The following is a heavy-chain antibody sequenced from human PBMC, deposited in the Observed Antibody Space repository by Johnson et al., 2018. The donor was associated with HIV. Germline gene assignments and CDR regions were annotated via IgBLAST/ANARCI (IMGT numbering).Heavy chain of an antibody. CDR2: IQNDGSNK. CDR1: GFTFSDYD. Sequence: QVQLVESGGGLVQPGGSLRLSCAASGFTFSDYDMNWIRQAPGKGLEWVAFIQNDGSNKYYADSVKGRYTISRDNSRNTLYLQMSNLRTEETAVYYCAKGEAQEGWIQLWSYAFDFWGRGTLVTVSS. D-gene: IGHD5-18*01. V-gene: IGHV3-30*02. J-gene: IGHJ3*01. CDR3: AKGEAQEGWIQLWSYAFDF.